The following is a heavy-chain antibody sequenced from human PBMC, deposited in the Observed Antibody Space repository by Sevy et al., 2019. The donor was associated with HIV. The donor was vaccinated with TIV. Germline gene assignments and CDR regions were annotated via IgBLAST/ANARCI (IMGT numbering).Heavy chain of an antibody. V-gene: IGHV1-69*13. CDR3: ARGYCTTTRCSTSSLDY. CDR1: GGIFSDFA. CDR2: IIPIFGTR. Sequence: ASVKVSCKGSGGIFSDFAINWVRQAPGQGLQWMGGIIPIFGTRNYAQRFQGRVTITADESTSTAYMELSSLRSEDTAVYYCARGYCTTTRCSTSSLDYWGQGTLVTVSS. D-gene: IGHD2-2*02. J-gene: IGHJ4*02.